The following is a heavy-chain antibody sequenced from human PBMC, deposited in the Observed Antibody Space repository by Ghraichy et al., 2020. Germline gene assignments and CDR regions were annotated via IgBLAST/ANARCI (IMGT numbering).Heavy chain of an antibody. J-gene: IGHJ4*02. CDR2: IFYGGTT. CDR3: ASLGYCSSTTCHGD. V-gene: IGHV4-39*01. CDR1: GGSIRSSNYY. Sequence: SETLSLTCTVSGGSIRSSNYYWGWVRQPPGKGLEWIGSIFYGGTTYYAPSLKSRVTISVDTSKNQYSLKVTSVTAADTAVYYCASLGYCSSTTCHGDWGQGTLGTVSS. D-gene: IGHD2-2*01.